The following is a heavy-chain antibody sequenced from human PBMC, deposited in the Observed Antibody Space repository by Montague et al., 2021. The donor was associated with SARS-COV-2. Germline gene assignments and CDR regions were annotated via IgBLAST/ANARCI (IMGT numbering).Heavy chain of an antibody. V-gene: IGHV4-34*01. J-gene: IGHJ4*02. D-gene: IGHD6-6*01. CDR2: INHSGNT. Sequence: SETLSLTCAVHGGSFSGYLWSWIRQPPGKGLEWIGQINHSGNTNXXPSLMSRVTISVDMSKSQFSLKLSSVTAADTAVYYCARGGSSSSGVYWGQGTPVTVSS. CDR1: GGSFSGYL. CDR3: ARGGSSSSGVY.